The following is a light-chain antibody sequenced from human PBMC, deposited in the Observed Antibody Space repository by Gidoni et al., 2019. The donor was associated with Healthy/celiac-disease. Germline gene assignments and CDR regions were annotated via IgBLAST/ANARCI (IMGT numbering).Light chain of an antibody. CDR2: GAS. J-gene: IGKJ1*01. Sequence: EIVFAHSRGTLSLSPGERATLSCRASQSVSSSYLAWYQQTPGQAPRLLIYGASSRATGIPDRFSGSGSGTDFTLTISRLEPEDFAVYYCQQYGSSQSTFGQGTKVEIK. CDR3: QQYGSSQST. CDR1: QSVSSSY. V-gene: IGKV3-20*01.